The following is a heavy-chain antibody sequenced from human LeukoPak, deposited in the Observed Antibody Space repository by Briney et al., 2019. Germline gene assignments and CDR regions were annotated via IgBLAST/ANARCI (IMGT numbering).Heavy chain of an antibody. CDR1: GYSFTSYD. CDR3: ARDVLSSGWYNY. Sequence: ASVKVSCKASGYSFTSYDINWVRQAPGQGLEWMGWINPNSGGTNYAQKFQGRVTMTRDTSISTVYMELSRLRSDDTAVYYCARDVLSSGWYNYWGQGTLVTVSS. D-gene: IGHD6-19*01. J-gene: IGHJ4*02. CDR2: INPNSGGT. V-gene: IGHV1-2*02.